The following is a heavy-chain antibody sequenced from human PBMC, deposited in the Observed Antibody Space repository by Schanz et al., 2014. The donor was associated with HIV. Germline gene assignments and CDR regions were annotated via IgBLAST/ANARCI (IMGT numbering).Heavy chain of an antibody. D-gene: IGHD1-26*01. Sequence: EVHLVESGGGLVKPGGSLRLSCAASGFTFSDYSMHWVRQAPGRGLEWVSTVIGSGVRTIYADSVKGRFTISRDNSKNTLSLHMNSLRVEDTAVYYCAKAKGSYSATTFYFDFWGQGTLVTVSS. V-gene: IGHV3-23*04. CDR2: VIGSGVRT. J-gene: IGHJ4*02. CDR1: GFTFSDYS. CDR3: AKAKGSYSATTFYFDF.